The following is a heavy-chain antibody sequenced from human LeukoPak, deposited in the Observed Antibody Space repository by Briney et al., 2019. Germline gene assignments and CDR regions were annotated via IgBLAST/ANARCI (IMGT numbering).Heavy chain of an antibody. J-gene: IGHJ6*03. CDR3: ARVRFQGYYYYYYMDV. V-gene: IGHV4-30-4*08. D-gene: IGHD3-3*01. Sequence: SQTLSLTCTVSGGSISSGDYYWSWIRQPPGKGLEWIGYIYYSGSTYYNPSLKSRVTISVDTSENQFSLKLSSVTAADTAVYYCARVRFQGYYYYYYMDVWGKGTTVTVSS. CDR1: GGSISSGDYY. CDR2: IYYSGST.